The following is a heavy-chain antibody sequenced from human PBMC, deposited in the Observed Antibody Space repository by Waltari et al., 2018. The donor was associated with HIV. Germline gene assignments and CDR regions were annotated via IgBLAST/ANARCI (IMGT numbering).Heavy chain of an antibody. V-gene: IGHV3-23*01. D-gene: IGHD3-22*01. CDR1: GFTFSSYA. J-gene: IGHJ4*02. CDR2: SSGSGGST. CDR3: AKSGEPVVVVPFDY. Sequence: EVQLLESGGGLVQPGGSLRLSCAASGFTFSSYAMSWVRQAPGKGLEWVSASSGSGGSTYYADSVKGRCTISRDNSKNTLYLQMNSLRAEDTAVYYCAKSGEPVVVVPFDYWGQGTLVTVSS.